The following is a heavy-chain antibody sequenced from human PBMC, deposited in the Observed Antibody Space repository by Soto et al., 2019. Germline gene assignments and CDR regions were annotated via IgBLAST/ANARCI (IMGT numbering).Heavy chain of an antibody. V-gene: IGHV3-49*04. CDR1: GFTFGDYA. CDR2: IRSKAYGGTT. J-gene: IGHJ6*02. Sequence: GGSLRLSCTASGFTFGDYAMSWVRQAPGKGLEWVGFIRSKAYGGTTEYAASVKGRFTISRDDSKSIAYLQMNSLKTEDTAVYYCTRIIAAAVDYSYYYGMDVWGQGTTVTVSS. CDR3: TRIIAAAVDYSYYYGMDV. D-gene: IGHD6-13*01.